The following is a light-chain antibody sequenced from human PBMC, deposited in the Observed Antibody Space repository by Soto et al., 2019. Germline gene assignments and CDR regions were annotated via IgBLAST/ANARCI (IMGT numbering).Light chain of an antibody. J-gene: IGKJ5*01. Sequence: TVVTQSPATLSASPGDRATLSCRASQFVSSNLAWYQQKPGQAPRLLIYGASTRATGIPARFSGSGSGTELTLTISSIETEDFEVYYCQQRSNSPPTFGHGTRLEIK. CDR1: QFVSSN. CDR3: QQRSNSPPT. CDR2: GAS. V-gene: IGKV3D-15*01.